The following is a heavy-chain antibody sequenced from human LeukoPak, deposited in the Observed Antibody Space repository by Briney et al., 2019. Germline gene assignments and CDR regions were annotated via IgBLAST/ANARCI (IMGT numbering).Heavy chain of an antibody. J-gene: IGHJ5*02. Sequence: PSETLSLTCTVSGDSISNYYWSWIRQPPGKGLEWIGCVYYSGSSNYDPSLKSRVTISLDTSKKQFSLRLNSVTAADTAVYYCARSLTTGIDWFDPWGQGTLVTVSS. V-gene: IGHV4-59*08. D-gene: IGHD4/OR15-4a*01. CDR1: GDSISNYY. CDR3: ARSLTTGIDWFDP. CDR2: VYYSGSS.